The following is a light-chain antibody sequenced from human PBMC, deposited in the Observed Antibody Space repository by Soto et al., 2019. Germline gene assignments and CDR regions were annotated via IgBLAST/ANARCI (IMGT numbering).Light chain of an antibody. CDR3: SLYIRISTVV. J-gene: IGLJ3*02. CDR2: DVS. V-gene: IGLV2-14*01. Sequence: QSVLTQPASVSGSPGQSITISCTGTSSDVGGYNYVSWYQQHPGKAPKLMIYDVSNRPSGVSNRFSGSKSGNTASLTISWRQEEDEADYCCSLYIRISTVVFVGGTKLTVL. CDR1: SSDVGGYNY.